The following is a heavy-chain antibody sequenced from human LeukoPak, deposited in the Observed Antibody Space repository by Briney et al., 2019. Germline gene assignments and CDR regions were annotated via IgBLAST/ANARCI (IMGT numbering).Heavy chain of an antibody. CDR1: GFTFSTYC. CDR2: ISSSSSTI. J-gene: IGHJ5*02. CDR3: ARSLKEGDNWFDP. Sequence: PGGSLRLSCAASGFTFSTYCMNWVRQAPGKGLEWVSYISSSSSTIYYADSVKGRFTISRDNAKNSLYLQMNSLRAEDTAVYYCARSLKEGDNWFDPWGQGTLVTVSS. V-gene: IGHV3-48*01.